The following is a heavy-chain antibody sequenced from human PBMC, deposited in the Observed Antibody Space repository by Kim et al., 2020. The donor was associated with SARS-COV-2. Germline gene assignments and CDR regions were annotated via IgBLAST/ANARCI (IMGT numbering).Heavy chain of an antibody. CDR1: GGSLIADHW. J-gene: IGHJ4*02. Sequence: SETLSLTCAVSGGSLIADHWWTWVRQPPGKGLEWIGEIDHKGETNYNSSLKSRVTMTIDTSKNQFSLKLTSVIAADTAVYYCAREGVGSPALDWGQGTLVTVSS. D-gene: IGHD1-26*01. CDR3: AREGVGSPALD. CDR2: IDHKGET. V-gene: IGHV4-4*02.